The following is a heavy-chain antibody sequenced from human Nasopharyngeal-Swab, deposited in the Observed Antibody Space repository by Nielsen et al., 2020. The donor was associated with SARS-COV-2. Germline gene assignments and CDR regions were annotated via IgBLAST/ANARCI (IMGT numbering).Heavy chain of an antibody. CDR1: GGSIDTYY. J-gene: IGHJ6*03. CDR2: ISYSGAT. CDR3: ARARGRGGIWNYCSYYMVV. D-gene: IGHD3-10*01. Sequence: SETLSLTCTVSGGSIDTYYWNWIRQPPGKELEWIGYISYSGATKYNPFLEGRVTISLDTSKNQFFLRLSAVTAADTAVYFCARARGRGGIWNYCSYYMVVWGKGTTVTVSS. V-gene: IGHV4-59*01.